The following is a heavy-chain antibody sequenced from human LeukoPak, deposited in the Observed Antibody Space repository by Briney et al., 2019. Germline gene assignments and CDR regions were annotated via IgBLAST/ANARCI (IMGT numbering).Heavy chain of an antibody. CDR2: INTNTGNP. CDR3: ASQDYVWGSYRYPYAFDI. Sequence: SVKVSCKASGGTFSSYAISWVRQAPGQGLEWMGWINTNTGNPTYAQGFTGRFVFSLDTSVSTAYLQISSLKAEDTAVYYCASQDYVWGSYRYPYAFDIWGQGTMVTVSS. CDR1: GGTFSSYA. J-gene: IGHJ3*02. V-gene: IGHV7-4-1*02. D-gene: IGHD3-16*02.